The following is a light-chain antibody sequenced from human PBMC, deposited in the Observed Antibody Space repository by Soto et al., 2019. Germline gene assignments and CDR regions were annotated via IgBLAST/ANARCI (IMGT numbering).Light chain of an antibody. V-gene: IGLV1-40*01. CDR2: TNS. CDR1: SSNIGAGYD. Sequence: QSVLTQPPSVSGAPGQGVTISCAGTSSNIGAGYDVHWYQQVPGTAPKLLIYTNSTRPSGVPDRFSGYKSGTSASLAITGLQAADAADYYCQSYDSSLSALVFGGGTKLTVL. J-gene: IGLJ3*02. CDR3: QSYDSSLSALV.